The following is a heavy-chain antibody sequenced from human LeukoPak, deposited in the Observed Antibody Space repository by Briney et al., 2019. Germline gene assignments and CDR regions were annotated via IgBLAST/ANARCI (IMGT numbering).Heavy chain of an antibody. CDR1: GFTFSSYE. CDR3: ARSSGTYHFDY. V-gene: IGHV3-48*03. CDR2: ISSSGTTI. Sequence: PGGSLRLSCAASGFTFSSYEMNWVRQAPGKGLEWVPYISSSGTTIYYADSVKGRFTISRDNAKNSLFLRVNSLRAEDTAVYYCARSSGTYHFDYWGQGTLVTVSS. D-gene: IGHD1-26*01. J-gene: IGHJ4*02.